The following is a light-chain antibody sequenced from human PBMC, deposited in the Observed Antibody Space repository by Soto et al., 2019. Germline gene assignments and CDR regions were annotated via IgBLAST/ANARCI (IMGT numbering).Light chain of an antibody. CDR3: QQYSGYSLT. CDR2: KAS. CDR1: QSISSW. Sequence: DIQMTQSPSTLSASVGDRVSITCRASQSISSWLAWYQQIPGKAPKLLIYKASNLESGVPSRFSGSESGTEFTLTISSLQPDDFATYYCQQYSGYSLTFGGGTKVEIK. V-gene: IGKV1-5*03. J-gene: IGKJ4*01.